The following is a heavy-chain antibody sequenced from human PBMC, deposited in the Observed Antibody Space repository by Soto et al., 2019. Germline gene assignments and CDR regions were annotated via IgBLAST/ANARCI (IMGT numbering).Heavy chain of an antibody. J-gene: IGHJ6*02. D-gene: IGHD1-26*01. V-gene: IGHV5-51*01. CDR2: IYPGDSEI. Sequence: KVSCKASGYTFTTYYIHWVRQMPGKGLEWMGIIYPGDSEIRYSPSFQGQVTISADTSISTAYLQWSSLKASDTAIYYCARRRGSGSDYYYNYGMGVWGQGTTVTVSS. CDR3: ARRRGSGSDYYYNYGMGV. CDR1: GYTFTTYY.